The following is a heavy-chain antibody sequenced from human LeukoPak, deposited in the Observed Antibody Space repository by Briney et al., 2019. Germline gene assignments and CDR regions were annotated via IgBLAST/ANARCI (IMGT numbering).Heavy chain of an antibody. J-gene: IGHJ4*02. CDR1: GGSISSYY. V-gene: IGHV4-59*01. CDR3: ARGTHSSSPDC. Sequence: SETLSLTCTVSGGSISSYYWSWIRQPPGKGLEWIGYIYYSGSTNYNPSLKSRVTISVDTSKNQFSLKLSSVTAADTAVYYCARGTHSSSPDCWGQGTLVTVSS. CDR2: IYYSGST. D-gene: IGHD6-6*01.